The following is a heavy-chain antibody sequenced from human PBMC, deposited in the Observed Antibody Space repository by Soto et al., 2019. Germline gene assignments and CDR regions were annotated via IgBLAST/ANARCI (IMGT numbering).Heavy chain of an antibody. CDR3: AREVGGSSPPG. Sequence: QVQLVESGGGVVQPGRSLRLSCAASGFTFSRHAMHWVRQAPVTGLEWVAVISYDGSEKYYADSVKGRFTISRDSSKNTLDLQMDSLGPGDTGGYYCAREVGGSSPPGWGQGTLVTVFS. CDR1: GFTFSRHA. V-gene: IGHV3-30-3*01. J-gene: IGHJ4*02. CDR2: ISYDGSEK. D-gene: IGHD6-6*01.